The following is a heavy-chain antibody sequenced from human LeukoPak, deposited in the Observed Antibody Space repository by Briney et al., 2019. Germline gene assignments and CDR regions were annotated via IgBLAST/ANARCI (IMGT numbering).Heavy chain of an antibody. V-gene: IGHV4-4*02. CDR3: ARADIPIGGPRLEA. J-gene: IGHJ5*02. D-gene: IGHD1-1*01. Sequence: SETLSLTCAVSGCSISSSNWWTWVRQPPGKGLEWIGEIYHSGSTNYNPSLKSRVTFSVDKSTNQFSLKVSSVTAADTAVYYCARADIPIGGPRLEAWGQGTLVTVSS. CDR2: IYHSGST. CDR1: GCSISSSNW.